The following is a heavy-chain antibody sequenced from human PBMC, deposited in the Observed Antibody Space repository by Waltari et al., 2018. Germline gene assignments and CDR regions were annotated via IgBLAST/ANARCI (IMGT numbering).Heavy chain of an antibody. Sequence: STNYNPSLKSRVTISVDTSKNQFSLKLSSVTAADTAVYYCAREGIVVTGHYYYYYGMDVWGQGTTVTVSS. D-gene: IGHD2-15*01. V-gene: IGHV4-59*01. J-gene: IGHJ6*02. CDR2: ST. CDR3: AREGIVVTGHYYYYYGMDV.